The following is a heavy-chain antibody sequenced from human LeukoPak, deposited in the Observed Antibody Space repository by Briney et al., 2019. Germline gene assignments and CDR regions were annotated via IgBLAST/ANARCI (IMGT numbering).Heavy chain of an antibody. J-gene: IGHJ4*02. CDR2: INWNGGST. CDR1: GFTFDDYG. CDR3: ASTYCSSTSCPTWDFDY. D-gene: IGHD2-2*01. Sequence: PGGSLRLSCAASGFTFDDYGMTWVRQAPGKGLEWVSGINWNGGSTGYADSVKGRFTISRDNAKKSLYLQMNSLRAEDTAVYYCASTYCSSTSCPTWDFDYWGQGTLVTVSS. V-gene: IGHV3-20*04.